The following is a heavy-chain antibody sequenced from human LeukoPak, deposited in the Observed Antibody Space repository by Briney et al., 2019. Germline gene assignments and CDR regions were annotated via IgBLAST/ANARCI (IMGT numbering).Heavy chain of an antibody. CDR3: AREGQGSYFDY. CDR2: INPSGGST. J-gene: IGHJ4*02. V-gene: IGHV1-46*01. Sequence: GASVKVSCKASGYTFTGYYMHWVRQAPGQGLEWMGIINPSGGSTSYAQKFQGRVTMTRDTSTGTVYMELSSLRSEDTAVYYCAREGQGSYFDYWGQGTLVTVSS. CDR1: GYTFTGYY.